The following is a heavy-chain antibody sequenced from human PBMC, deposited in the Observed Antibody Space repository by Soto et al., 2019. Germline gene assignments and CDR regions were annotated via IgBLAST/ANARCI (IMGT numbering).Heavy chain of an antibody. V-gene: IGHV3-15*07. CDR2: IKSKTDGGTT. D-gene: IGHD6-19*01. J-gene: IGHJ6*02. CDR1: GFTFSNAW. Sequence: PGGSLRLSCAASGFTFSNAWMNWVRQAPGEGLEWVGRIKSKTDGGTTDYAAPVKGRFTISRDDSKNTLYLQMNSLKTEDTAVYYCTTVQRIAVAGMANYGMDVWGQGTTVTVSS. CDR3: TTVQRIAVAGMANYGMDV.